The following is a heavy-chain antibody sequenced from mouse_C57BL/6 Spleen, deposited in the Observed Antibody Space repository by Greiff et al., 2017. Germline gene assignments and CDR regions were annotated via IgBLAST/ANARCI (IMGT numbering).Heavy chain of an antibody. Sequence: QVQLQQPGAELVKPGASVKLSCKASGYTFTSYWMHWVKQRPGQGLEWIGMIHPNSGSTNYNEKFKSKATLTVDKSSSTAYMQLSSLTSEDSAVYYCAREYYGSRSYFDYWGQGTTLTVSS. J-gene: IGHJ2*01. V-gene: IGHV1-64*01. CDR1: GYTFTSYW. CDR3: AREYYGSRSYFDY. D-gene: IGHD1-1*01. CDR2: IHPNSGST.